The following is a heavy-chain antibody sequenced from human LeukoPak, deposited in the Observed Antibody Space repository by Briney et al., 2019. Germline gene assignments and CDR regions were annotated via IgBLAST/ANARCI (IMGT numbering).Heavy chain of an antibody. CDR3: ATSYSNAWFDY. Sequence: GGSLKLSCAASGFMFSGSAIHWVRQASGKGLEWVSVIYSGGSTFYADSVKGRFTISRDNSKNTLYLQMNSLRAEDSAVYYCATSYSNAWFDYWGQGTLVTVSS. J-gene: IGHJ4*02. CDR1: GFMFSGSA. V-gene: IGHV3-53*01. CDR2: IYSGGST. D-gene: IGHD6-19*01.